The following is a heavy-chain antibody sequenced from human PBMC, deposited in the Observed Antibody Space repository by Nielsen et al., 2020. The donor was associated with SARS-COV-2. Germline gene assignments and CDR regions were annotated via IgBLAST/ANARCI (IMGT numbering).Heavy chain of an antibody. Sequence: GESLKISCAASGFTFSSYAMSWVRQAPGKGLEWVSAISGSGGSTYYADSVKGRFTISRDNSKNTLYLQMNSLRAEDTAVYYCAEDDVVRGDAFDIWGQGTMVTVSS. CDR3: AEDDVVRGDAFDI. D-gene: IGHD3-10*01. CDR1: GFTFSSYA. CDR2: ISGSGGST. J-gene: IGHJ3*02. V-gene: IGHV3-23*01.